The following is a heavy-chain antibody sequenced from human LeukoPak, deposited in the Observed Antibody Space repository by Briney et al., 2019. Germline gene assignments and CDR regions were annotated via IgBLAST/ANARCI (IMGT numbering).Heavy chain of an antibody. V-gene: IGHV3-48*03. CDR2: ISSRGRVI. J-gene: IGHJ6*02. CDR3: ARDLKQGGPDYYYGLDV. Sequence: GGSLRLSCVASGFSLSSHEVNWVRQAPGKGLEWVAYISSRGRVISYADSVKGRFTISRDNAKNSLYLQMNSLRVEDTAIYYCARDLKQGGPDYYYGLDVWGQGTAVTVSS. D-gene: IGHD3-16*01. CDR1: GFSLSSHE.